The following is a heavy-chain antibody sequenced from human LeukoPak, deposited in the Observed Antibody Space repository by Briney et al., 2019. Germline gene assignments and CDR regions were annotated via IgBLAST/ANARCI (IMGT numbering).Heavy chain of an antibody. Sequence: GRSLRLSCAASGFTFSGFWMHWVRQAPGKGLVWVSCISFDGSDATYADSVKGRFTISRDNAKNTLHLQMDSLTVEDTAVYYCAKQDSSGYYSEYFQHWGQGTLVTVSS. J-gene: IGHJ1*01. CDR3: AKQDSSGYYSEYFQH. CDR2: ISFDGSDA. D-gene: IGHD3-22*01. V-gene: IGHV3-74*01. CDR1: GFTFSGFW.